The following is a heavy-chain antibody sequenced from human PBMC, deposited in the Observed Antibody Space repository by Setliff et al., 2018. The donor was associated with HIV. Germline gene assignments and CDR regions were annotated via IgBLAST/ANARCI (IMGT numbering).Heavy chain of an antibody. V-gene: IGHV3-7*03. CDR3: ALTPYSSSSLSY. D-gene: IGHD6-6*01. Sequence: PGGSLRLSCAASGFTFTGYWMSWVRLAPGKGLEWVANIKQDGSEKYYVDSVKGRFTISRDNAKKSLYLQMNSLRAEDTALYYCALTPYSSSSLSYWGQGNLVTVSS. CDR2: IKQDGSEK. J-gene: IGHJ4*02. CDR1: GFTFTGYW.